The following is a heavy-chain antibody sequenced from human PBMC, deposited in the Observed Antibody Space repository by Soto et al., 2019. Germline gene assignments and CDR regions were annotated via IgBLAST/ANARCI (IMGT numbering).Heavy chain of an antibody. V-gene: IGHV5-51*01. CDR3: ARRRGQGWFDP. CDR1: GYSFTSYW. J-gene: IGHJ5*02. CDR2: IWPVDSDT. Sequence: PGESLKISCKGSGYSFTSYWIGWLRQMPGKGLEWVGIIWPVDSDTRYSPSFQGQVTISIDKSISTAYLQWSSLKASDSAMYYCARRRGQGWFDPWGQGTLVTVSA. D-gene: IGHD3-10*01.